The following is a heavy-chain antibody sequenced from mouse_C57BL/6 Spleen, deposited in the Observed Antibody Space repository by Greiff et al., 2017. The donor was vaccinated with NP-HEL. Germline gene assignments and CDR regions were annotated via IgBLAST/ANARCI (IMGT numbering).Heavy chain of an antibody. CDR2: IRLKSDNYAT. V-gene: IGHV6-3*01. J-gene: IGHJ1*03. Sequence: GGGLVQTGGSMKLSCVASGFTFSNYWMNRVGQSPEKGLEWVAQIRLKSDNYATHYAESVKGRFTISRDDSKSSVYLQMNNLRAEDTGIYYCTERYFDVWGTGTTVTVSS. CDR3: TERYFDV. CDR1: GFTFSNYW.